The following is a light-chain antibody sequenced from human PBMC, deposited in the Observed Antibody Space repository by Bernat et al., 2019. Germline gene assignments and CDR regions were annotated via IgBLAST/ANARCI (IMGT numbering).Light chain of an antibody. Sequence: QSALTQPPSASGSPGQSVTISCTGSSSDVVNNYVSWYQQHPGKAPKLMIYEVSKRPSGVPDRFSGSKSGNTASLTVSGLQAEDEADYYCSSYAGSSWVFGGGTKLTVL. CDR1: SSDVVNNY. CDR3: SSYAGSSWV. J-gene: IGLJ3*02. CDR2: EVS. V-gene: IGLV2-8*01.